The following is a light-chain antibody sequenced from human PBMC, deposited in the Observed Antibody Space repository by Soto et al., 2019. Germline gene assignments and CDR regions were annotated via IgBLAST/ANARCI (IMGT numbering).Light chain of an antibody. J-gene: IGKJ3*01. CDR2: KVS. CDR1: QSLVSSDGNTY. CDR3: MQAAQWPRT. Sequence: DVVMTQSPLSLPVTLGQPASISCRSSQSLVSSDGNTYLNWFHQRPGQSPRRLIYKVSNRDSGVPDRVSGRGSGTELTLTISRVEAEDAGVYYCMQAAQWPRTFGPGTKVDIK. V-gene: IGKV2-30*01.